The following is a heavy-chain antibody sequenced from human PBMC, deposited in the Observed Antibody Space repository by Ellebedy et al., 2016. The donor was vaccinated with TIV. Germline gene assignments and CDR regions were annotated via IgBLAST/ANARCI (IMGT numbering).Heavy chain of an antibody. V-gene: IGHV3-13*01. J-gene: IGHJ4*03. Sequence: GGSLRLSCAASRFTISSYDMPWVRQGTGQGLEWVSAIGTAGDTYYPGSVKGRFTISRENVKNSLYLQMNSLGAEDTAVYYCARVRFGDTAVDYWGQGTLVTVSS. CDR3: ARVRFGDTAVDY. CDR1: RFTISSYD. CDR2: IGTAGDT. D-gene: IGHD2-21*02.